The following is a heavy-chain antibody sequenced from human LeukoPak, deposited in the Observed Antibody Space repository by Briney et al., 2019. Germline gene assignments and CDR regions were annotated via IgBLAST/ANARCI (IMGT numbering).Heavy chain of an antibody. Sequence: GGSLRLSCAASGFTFDDYTMHWVRQAPGKGLEWVSGISWNSGSIGYADSVEGRFTISRDNARNSLYLQMNSLRAEDTALYYCAKDKYYGSGSNFDYWGQGTLVTVSS. CDR3: AKDKYYGSGSNFDY. CDR2: ISWNSGSI. D-gene: IGHD3-10*01. V-gene: IGHV3-9*01. CDR1: GFTFDDYT. J-gene: IGHJ4*02.